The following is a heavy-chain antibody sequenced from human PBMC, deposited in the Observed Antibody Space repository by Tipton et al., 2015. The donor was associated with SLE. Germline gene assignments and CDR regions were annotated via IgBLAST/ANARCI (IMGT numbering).Heavy chain of an antibody. CDR2: IYYSGST. CDR3: AKGAPRGFDY. V-gene: IGHV4-39*07. Sequence: TLSLTCTVSGDSISSSFYYWGWIRQPPGKGLEWIGHIYYSGSTYYIPSLKSRITISVDTSKNQFSLRLSSVTAADTAVYYWAKGAPRGFDYWGQGTLVTVSS. J-gene: IGHJ4*02. CDR1: GDSISSSFYY.